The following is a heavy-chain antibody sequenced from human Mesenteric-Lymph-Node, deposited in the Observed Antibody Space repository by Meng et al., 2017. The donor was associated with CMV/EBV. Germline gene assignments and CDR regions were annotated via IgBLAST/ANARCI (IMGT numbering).Heavy chain of an antibody. Sequence: SLKISCAASGFTFDDYAMHWVRQAPGKGLEWVSGISWNSGSIGYADSVKGRFTISRDNAKNTLYLQMNSLRADDTAMYYCASIGGCGGDCYYDYWGRGTLVTVSS. D-gene: IGHD2-21*01. CDR2: ISWNSGSI. J-gene: IGHJ4*02. CDR1: GFTFDDYA. V-gene: IGHV3-9*01. CDR3: ASIGGCGGDCYYDY.